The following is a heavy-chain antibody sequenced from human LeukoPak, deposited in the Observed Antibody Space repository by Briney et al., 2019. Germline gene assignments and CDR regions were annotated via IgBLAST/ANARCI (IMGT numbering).Heavy chain of an antibody. V-gene: IGHV3-74*03. CDR3: ASVHGSGSASRY. J-gene: IGHJ4*02. D-gene: IGHD3-10*01. CDR2: INSDGSST. CDR1: GFTFSSYW. Sequence: PGGSLRLSCAASGFTFSSYWMHWVRQAPGKGLVWVARINSDGSSTTYADSVKGRFTISRDNAKNTRYLQMNSLRAEDTAVYYCASVHGSGSASRYWGQGTLVTVSS.